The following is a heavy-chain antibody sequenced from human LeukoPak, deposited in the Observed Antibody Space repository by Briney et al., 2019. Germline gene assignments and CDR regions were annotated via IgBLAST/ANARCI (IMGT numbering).Heavy chain of an antibody. CDR1: GFTFSTYA. V-gene: IGHV3-30-3*02. Sequence: PGGSLRLSCVASGFTFSTYAMHWVRQAPGKGLEWVTVISYDGRKKYYADSVKGRFTISRDNSKDTLYLQVDSLRPEDTAVYYCAKPYDSSLYTNLDYWGQGTLVTVSS. CDR2: ISYDGRKK. D-gene: IGHD3-22*01. J-gene: IGHJ4*02. CDR3: AKPYDSSLYTNLDY.